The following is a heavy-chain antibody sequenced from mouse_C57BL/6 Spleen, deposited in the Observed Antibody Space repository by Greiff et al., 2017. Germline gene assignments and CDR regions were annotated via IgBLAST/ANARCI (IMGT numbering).Heavy chain of an antibody. J-gene: IGHJ3*01. V-gene: IGHV1-64*01. CDR2: IPPNSGST. CDR1: GYTFTSYW. D-gene: IGHD1-1*01. CDR3: ARKLYYGPFAY. Sequence: QVQLQQPGAELVKPGASVKLSCKASGYTFTSYWMPWVQQRPGQGLEWIGMIPPNSGSTNYTEKFKGKATLTVDKSSSTAYMQLSSLTSEDSAVYYCARKLYYGPFAYWGKGTLVTVAA.